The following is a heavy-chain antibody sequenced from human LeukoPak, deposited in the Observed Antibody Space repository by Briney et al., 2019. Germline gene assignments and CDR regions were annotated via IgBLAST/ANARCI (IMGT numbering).Heavy chain of an antibody. CDR3: TTQENYYDSGTIDY. V-gene: IGHV3-15*01. J-gene: IGHJ4*02. CDR2: IKSKTDGGTT. Sequence: GGSLRLSCAASGFTFSNAWMSWVRQAPGKGLEWVGRIKSKTDGGTTDYAAPVKGRFTISRDDSKNTLYLQMNSLKTEDTAVYYCTTQENYYDSGTIDYWGQGTLVTVSS. CDR1: GFTFSNAW. D-gene: IGHD3-22*01.